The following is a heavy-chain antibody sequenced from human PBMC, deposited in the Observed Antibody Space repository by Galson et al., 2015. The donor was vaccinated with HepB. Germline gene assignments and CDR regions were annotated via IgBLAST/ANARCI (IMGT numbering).Heavy chain of an antibody. CDR3: ARDAAGTGAGDY. V-gene: IGHV1-18*01. D-gene: IGHD6-13*01. J-gene: IGHJ4*02. CDR2: ISAYNGNT. Sequence: SVKVSCKASGYTFTSYGISWVRQAPGQGLEWMGWISAYNGNTNYAQRLQGRVTITTDTSTSTAYMELRSLGSDDTAVYYCARDAAGTGAGDYWGQGTLVTVSS. CDR1: GYTFTSYG.